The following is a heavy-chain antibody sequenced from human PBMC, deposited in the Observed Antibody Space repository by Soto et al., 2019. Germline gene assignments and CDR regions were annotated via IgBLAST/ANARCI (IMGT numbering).Heavy chain of an antibody. D-gene: IGHD1-1*01. J-gene: IGHJ5*02. CDR2: IYNSGGT. CDR3: ARVLNYSPGTTDMVSRWFNP. CDR1: GNSVTSGGYS. V-gene: IGHV4-30-2*01. Sequence: PSETLSLTCTVSGNSVTSGGYSWNWIRQPPGKGLEWIGHIYNSGGTYYNPSLKSRVTISIDTSKNQFSLKLSSVTAADTAVYYCARVLNYSPGTTDMVSRWFNPWGQGTLVTVSS.